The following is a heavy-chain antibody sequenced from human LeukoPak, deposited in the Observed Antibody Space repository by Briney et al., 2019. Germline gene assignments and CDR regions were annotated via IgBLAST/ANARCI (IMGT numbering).Heavy chain of an antibody. CDR3: ARKNFDS. CDR2: VSYEGTIK. V-gene: IGHV3-30*14. CDR1: GFAFSNFA. Sequence: GGSLRLSCSASGFAFSNFAMHWVRQAPGKGLEWVAVVSYEGTIKYYSDSAKGRFTISRDNSANIISLQMNSLTTQDTATYYCARKNFDSWGQGTLVVVSP. J-gene: IGHJ5*01.